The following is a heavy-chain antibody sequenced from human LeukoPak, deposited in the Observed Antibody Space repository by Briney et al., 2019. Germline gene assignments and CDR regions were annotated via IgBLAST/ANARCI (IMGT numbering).Heavy chain of an antibody. Sequence: SGTLSLTCAVSGGSISSGSWWGWIRPPPGKGLEWIGEIHHSGSTNYNPSLKSRVTLSVDKSKSQLSLRLTSVTAADTAVYYCARGGDYRFDYWGQGTLVTVSS. D-gene: IGHD4-17*01. CDR1: GGSISSGSW. V-gene: IGHV4-4*02. J-gene: IGHJ4*02. CDR3: ARGGDYRFDY. CDR2: IHHSGST.